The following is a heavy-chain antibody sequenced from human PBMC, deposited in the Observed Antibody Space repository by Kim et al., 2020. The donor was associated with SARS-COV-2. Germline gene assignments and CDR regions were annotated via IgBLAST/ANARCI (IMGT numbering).Heavy chain of an antibody. D-gene: IGHD3-10*01. CDR3: AKGSGGSGSYYDY. J-gene: IGHJ4*02. Sequence: YADAVKGRFTISRDNSKNTLYLQMNSLRAEDTAVYYCAKGSGGSGSYYDYWGQGTLVTVSS. V-gene: IGHV3-23*01.